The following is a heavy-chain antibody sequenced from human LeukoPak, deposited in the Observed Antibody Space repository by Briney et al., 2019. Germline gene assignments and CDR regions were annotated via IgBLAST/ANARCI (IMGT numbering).Heavy chain of an antibody. J-gene: IGHJ3*02. CDR2: IYYSGST. CDR1: GGSISSYY. Sequence: SETLSLTCTVSGGSISSYYWGWIRQPPGKGLEWIGSIYYSGSTYYNPSLKSRVTISVDTSKNQFSLKLSSVTAADTAVYYCARAYYGSGSSDAFDIWGQGTMVTVSS. V-gene: IGHV4-39*07. D-gene: IGHD3-10*01. CDR3: ARAYYGSGSSDAFDI.